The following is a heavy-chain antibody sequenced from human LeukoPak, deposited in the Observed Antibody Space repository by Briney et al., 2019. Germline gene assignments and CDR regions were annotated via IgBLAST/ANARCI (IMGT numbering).Heavy chain of an antibody. J-gene: IGHJ4*02. V-gene: IGHV3-48*03. CDR1: GFTFSSYD. Sequence: GGSLRLSCAASGFTFSSYDMNWVRQAPGKGLEWVSYISSSGSTTYYADSVKGRFTISRDNAKNSLYLQMNSLRGKDTAVYYCARGGAVAGLYWGQGSLVTVSS. CDR2: ISSSGSTT. CDR3: ARGGAVAGLY. D-gene: IGHD6-19*01.